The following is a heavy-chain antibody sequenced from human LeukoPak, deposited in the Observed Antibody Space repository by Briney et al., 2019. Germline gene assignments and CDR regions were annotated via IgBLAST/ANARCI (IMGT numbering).Heavy chain of an antibody. J-gene: IGHJ4*02. D-gene: IGHD5-12*01. CDR2: ISGSGGST. CDR3: AKDLDIVATITGN. V-gene: IGHV3-23*01. Sequence: PGGFLRLSCAASGFTFSSYAMSWVRQAPGKGLEWVSGISGSGGSTYYADSVKGRFTISRDNSKNTLYLKMNSLRDEDTAVYYCAKDLDIVATITGNWGQGTLVTVSS. CDR1: GFTFSSYA.